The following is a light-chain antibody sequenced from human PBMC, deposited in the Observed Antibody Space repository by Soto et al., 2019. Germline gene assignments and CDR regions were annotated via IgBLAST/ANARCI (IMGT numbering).Light chain of an antibody. CDR3: QQYNNRPPGLT. CDR1: QSVSSN. Sequence: EIVMTQSPATLSVSPGERATLSCRASQSVSSNLAWYQQKPGQAPRLLIYGASTRATGIPARFSGSGSGTEFTLTISSLQSEDFAVYYCQQYNNRPPGLTFGGGTKVDIK. J-gene: IGKJ4*01. V-gene: IGKV3-15*01. CDR2: GAS.